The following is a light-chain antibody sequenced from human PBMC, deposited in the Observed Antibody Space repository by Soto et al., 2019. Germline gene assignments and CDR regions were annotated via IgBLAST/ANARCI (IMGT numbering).Light chain of an antibody. V-gene: IGKV3-11*01. CDR3: QQRSNWPPWT. Sequence: EVALTQSPATLSLSPGERATLSCRASQSVDTYLAWYQQKPGQPPRLLIYDASNRTTGIPARFSGSGSGTDFTLTITTLEPEDFAVYYCQQRSNWPPWTFGPGTKV. CDR1: QSVDTY. J-gene: IGKJ3*01. CDR2: DAS.